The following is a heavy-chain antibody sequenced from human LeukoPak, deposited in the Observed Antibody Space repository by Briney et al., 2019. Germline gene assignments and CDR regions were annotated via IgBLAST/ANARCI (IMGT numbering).Heavy chain of an antibody. CDR1: GGSFSGYY. CDR2: INHSGST. CDR3: ARAVYGSGSPPPYYYYGMDV. J-gene: IGHJ6*02. V-gene: IGHV4-34*01. D-gene: IGHD3-10*01. Sequence: LETLSLTCAVYGGSFSGYYWSWIRQPPGKGLEWIGEINHSGSTNYNPSLKSRVTISVDTSKNQFSLKLSSVTAADTAVYYCARAVYGSGSPPPYYYYGMDVWGQGTTVTVPS.